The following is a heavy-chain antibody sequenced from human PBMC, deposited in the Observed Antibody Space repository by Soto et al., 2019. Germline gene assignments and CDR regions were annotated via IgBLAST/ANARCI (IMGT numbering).Heavy chain of an antibody. CDR1: GYMFSNYG. V-gene: IGHV1-18*01. D-gene: IGHD3-10*01. Sequence: QVQLVQSGPEVKKPGASVKVSCKASGYMFSNYGISWVRQAPGQGLEWMGWTSAYNGNTNDAPKLQGRVTMTTDTLTNTAYLELRSLRSDDTAVYYCGRRSWTGDYGSGIDYWGQGTLVTVSS. CDR3: GRRSWTGDYGSGIDY. J-gene: IGHJ4*02. CDR2: TSAYNGNT.